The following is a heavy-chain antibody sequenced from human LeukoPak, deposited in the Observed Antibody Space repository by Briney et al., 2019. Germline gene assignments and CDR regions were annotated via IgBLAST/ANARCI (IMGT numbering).Heavy chain of an antibody. D-gene: IGHD5-18*01. V-gene: IGHV3-23*01. J-gene: IGHJ5*02. Sequence: PGGSLRLSCAASGFTFSSYAMSWVRQAPGKGLEWVSAISGSGGSTYYADSVKGRFTISRDNSKNTLYLQMNSLRAEDTAVYYCANDMGIQLWVPWFDPWGQGTLVTVSS. CDR3: ANDMGIQLWVPWFDP. CDR2: ISGSGGST. CDR1: GFTFSSYA.